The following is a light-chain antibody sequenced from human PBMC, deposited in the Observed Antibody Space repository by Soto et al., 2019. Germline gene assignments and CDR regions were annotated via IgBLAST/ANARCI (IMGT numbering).Light chain of an antibody. CDR3: SSYTSSSTPYV. Sequence: QSALTQPASVSGSPAQSITISCTGTSSDVGGYNYVSWYQQHPGKAPKLMIYDVSNRPSGVSNRFSGSKSGNTASLTISGLQAEDEADYYCSSYTSSSTPYVFGTGTKLTLL. CDR2: DVS. V-gene: IGLV2-14*01. J-gene: IGLJ1*01. CDR1: SSDVGGYNY.